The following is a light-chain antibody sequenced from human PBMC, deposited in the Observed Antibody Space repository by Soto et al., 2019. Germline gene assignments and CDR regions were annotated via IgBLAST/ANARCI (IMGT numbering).Light chain of an antibody. CDR1: ASNIGNNS. V-gene: IGLV1-51*01. Sequence: QSVLTQPPSVSAAPGQRVTISCSGSASNIGNNSVSWYQQLPGAAPKLLIYDDNNRPSGIPDRFSGSKSGTSATLGITGLQTGDEADYYCGTWDTSPPACVFGPGTKLTVL. CDR2: DDN. CDR3: GTWDTSPPACV. J-gene: IGLJ1*01.